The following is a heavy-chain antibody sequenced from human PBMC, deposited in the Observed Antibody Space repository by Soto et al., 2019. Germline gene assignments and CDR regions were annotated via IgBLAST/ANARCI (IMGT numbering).Heavy chain of an antibody. CDR3: ARPLWRDDYNWGYFDL. V-gene: IGHV3-30-3*01. CDR1: GFTFSSYA. D-gene: IGHD4-4*01. Sequence: QVQLVESGGGVVQPGRSLRLSCAASGFTFSSYAMHWVRQAPGKGLEWVAVISYDGSNKYYADSVKGRFTISRDNSKNTLYLQMNILRAEDTAVYYFARPLWRDDYNWGYFDLWGRGTLVTVSS. CDR2: ISYDGSNK. J-gene: IGHJ2*01.